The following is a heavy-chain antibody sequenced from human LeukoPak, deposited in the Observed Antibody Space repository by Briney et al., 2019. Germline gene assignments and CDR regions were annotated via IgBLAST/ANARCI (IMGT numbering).Heavy chain of an antibody. CDR3: ARHRGYCSSTSCSYNWFDP. V-gene: IGHV4-59*08. D-gene: IGHD2-2*03. Sequence: PSETLSLTCTVSGASINTYYWSWIRQPPGEGLEWIGYIYYSGTTSYNPSLKTRVTISIDTSKNQFSLKLSSVTAADTAVYYCARHRGYCSSTSCSYNWFDPWGQGTLVTVSS. CDR1: GASINTYY. CDR2: IYYSGTT. J-gene: IGHJ5*02.